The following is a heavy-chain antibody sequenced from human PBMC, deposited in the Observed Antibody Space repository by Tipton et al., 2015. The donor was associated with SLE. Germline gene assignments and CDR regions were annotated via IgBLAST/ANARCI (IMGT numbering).Heavy chain of an antibody. D-gene: IGHD1-26*01. Sequence: TLSLTCTVSGGSISSSRYYWGWIRQPPGKGLEWIGYIYYSGSTNYNPSLKSRVTISVDTSKNQFSLKLSSVTAADTAVYYCARQVGARFPYYYYYMDVWGKGTTVTVSS. CDR2: IYYSGST. CDR3: ARQVGARFPYYYYYMDV. V-gene: IGHV4-61*05. CDR1: GGSISSSRYY. J-gene: IGHJ6*03.